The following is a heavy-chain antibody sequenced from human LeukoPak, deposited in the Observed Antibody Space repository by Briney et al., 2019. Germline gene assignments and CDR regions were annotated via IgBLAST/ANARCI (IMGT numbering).Heavy chain of an antibody. D-gene: IGHD1-26*01. CDR3: ARGGGSFVFDY. J-gene: IGHJ4*02. CDR2: IGSSSSSI. V-gene: IGHV3-48*04. Sequence: GESLRLSCAASGFTFSSYSMNWVRQAPGKGLEWVSYIGSSSSSIYYADSVKGRFTISRDNAKNSLYLQMNSLRAEDTAVYYCARGGGSFVFDYWGQGTLVTVSS. CDR1: GFTFSSYS.